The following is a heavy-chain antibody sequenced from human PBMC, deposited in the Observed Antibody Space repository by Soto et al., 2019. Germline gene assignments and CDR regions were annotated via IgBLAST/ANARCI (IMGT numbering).Heavy chain of an antibody. CDR3: AREVNSSPARGPNRVDP. CDR1: GDSINNSHW. Sequence: QVQLQESGPGLVQPSGTLSLTCAVSGDSINNSHWWSWVRQTPGKGLEWIGETYHSGTTNYNTSRNTRFTISIDKCKNQFSLNIEPGTAADTAGYYCAREVNSSPARGPNRVDPWGQGTLVTFSS. V-gene: IGHV4-4*02. J-gene: IGHJ5*02. D-gene: IGHD6-13*01. CDR2: TYHSGTT.